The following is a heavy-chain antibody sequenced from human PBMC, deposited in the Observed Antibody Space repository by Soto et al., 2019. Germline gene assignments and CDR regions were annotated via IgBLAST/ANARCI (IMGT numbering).Heavy chain of an antibody. CDR2: IYYSGST. CDR3: ARLNYSSSFFFYY. D-gene: IGHD6-6*01. V-gene: IGHV4-31*03. Sequence: SETLSLTCTVSGGSISSGGYYWSWIRQHPGKGLEWIGYIYYSGSTYYNPSLKSRVTISVDTSKNQFSLKLSSVTAADTAVYYCARLNYSSSFFFYYWGQGTLVTVSS. CDR1: GGSISSGGYY. J-gene: IGHJ4*02.